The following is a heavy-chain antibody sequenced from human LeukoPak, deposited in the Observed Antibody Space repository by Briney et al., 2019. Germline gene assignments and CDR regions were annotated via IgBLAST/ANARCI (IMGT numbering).Heavy chain of an antibody. D-gene: IGHD3-16*01. CDR1: GYTFTSYY. V-gene: IGHV1-46*01. CDR2: INPSGGST. Sequence: ASVKVSCKASGYTFTSYYMHWVRQAPGQGLEWMGIINPSGGSTSYAQKFQGRVTMTRDTSTSTVYMELSGLRSEDTAVYYCARVLGLGSEDAPYYFDYWGQGTLVTVSS. CDR3: ARVLGLGSEDAPYYFDY. J-gene: IGHJ4*02.